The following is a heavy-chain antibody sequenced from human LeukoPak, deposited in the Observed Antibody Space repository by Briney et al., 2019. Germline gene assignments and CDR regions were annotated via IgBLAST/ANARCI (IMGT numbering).Heavy chain of an antibody. D-gene: IGHD2-2*01. Sequence: GGSLRLSCAASGFTFSSYAMSWFRQAPGKGLEWVSAISGSGGSTYYADSVKGRFTISRDNSKNTLYLQMNSLRAEDTAVYYCAKDTRGVVPAAMDYWGQGTLVTVSS. V-gene: IGHV3-23*01. J-gene: IGHJ4*02. CDR1: GFTFSSYA. CDR3: AKDTRGVVPAAMDY. CDR2: ISGSGGST.